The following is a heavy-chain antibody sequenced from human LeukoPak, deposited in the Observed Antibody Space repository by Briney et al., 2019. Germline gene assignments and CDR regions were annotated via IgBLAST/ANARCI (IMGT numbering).Heavy chain of an antibody. J-gene: IGHJ6*03. Sequence: PGGSLRLSCAASGFTFNSYEMNWVRQARGKGLQGVSYISSSGSTIYYADFVKGRFTISRDNAKNSLYLQVSSLRAEDTAVYYCARGSGYRTYYYYMDVWRKGTMVTASS. D-gene: IGHD3-22*01. CDR3: ARGSGYRTYYYYMDV. CDR2: ISSSGSTI. CDR1: GFTFNSYE. V-gene: IGHV3-48*03.